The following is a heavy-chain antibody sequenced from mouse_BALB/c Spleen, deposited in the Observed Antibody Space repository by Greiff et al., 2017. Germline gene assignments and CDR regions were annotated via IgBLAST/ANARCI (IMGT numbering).Heavy chain of an antibody. CDR1: GFAFSSYD. CDR3: ARHEGIRITHWGY. Sequence: DVKLVESGGGLVKPGGSLKLSCAASGFAFSSYDMSWVRQTPEKRLEWVAYISSGGGSTYYPDTVKGRFTISRDNAKNTLYLQMSSLKSEDTAMYYCARHEGIRITHWGYWGQGTTLTVSS. V-gene: IGHV5-12-1*01. J-gene: IGHJ2*01. CDR2: ISSGGGST. D-gene: IGHD1-2*01.